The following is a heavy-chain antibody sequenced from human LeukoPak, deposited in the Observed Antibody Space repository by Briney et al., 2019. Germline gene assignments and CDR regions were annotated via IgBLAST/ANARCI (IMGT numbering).Heavy chain of an antibody. J-gene: IGHJ4*02. Sequence: SETLSLTCTVSGGSISSYYWSWIRQPPGKGQEWIGYIYYSGSTNYNPSLKSRVTISVDTSKNQFSLKLSSVTAADTAVYYCARGYSYGYVVYWGQGTLVTVSS. D-gene: IGHD5-18*01. CDR2: IYYSGST. CDR1: GGSISSYY. V-gene: IGHV4-59*01. CDR3: ARGYSYGYVVY.